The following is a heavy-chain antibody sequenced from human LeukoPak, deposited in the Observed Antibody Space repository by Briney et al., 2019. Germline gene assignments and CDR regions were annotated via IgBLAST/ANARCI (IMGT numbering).Heavy chain of an antibody. Sequence: PGRSLRLSCAASGFTFSSYAMHWVRQAPGKGLEWVAVISYDGSNKYYADSVKGRFTISRDNSKNTLYLQMNSLRAEDTAVYYCARDLITMVRGALGYWGQGTLVTVSS. CDR1: GFTFSSYA. CDR2: ISYDGSNK. V-gene: IGHV3-30-3*01. J-gene: IGHJ4*02. CDR3: ARDLITMVRGALGY. D-gene: IGHD3-10*01.